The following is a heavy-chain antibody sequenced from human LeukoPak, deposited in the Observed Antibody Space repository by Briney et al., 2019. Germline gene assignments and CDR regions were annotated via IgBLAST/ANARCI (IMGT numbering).Heavy chain of an antibody. Sequence: GGSLRLSCAASGFTFSSHGIHWVRQTPGKGLEWVAVISYDGSNKYYVDSVKGRFTISRDNSKNTLYLQMNSLRVEDTAVYYCAKDFEMATVNYYFDYWGQGTLVTVSP. CDR2: ISYDGSNK. CDR1: GFTFSSHG. CDR3: AKDFEMATVNYYFDY. D-gene: IGHD5-24*01. V-gene: IGHV3-30*18. J-gene: IGHJ4*02.